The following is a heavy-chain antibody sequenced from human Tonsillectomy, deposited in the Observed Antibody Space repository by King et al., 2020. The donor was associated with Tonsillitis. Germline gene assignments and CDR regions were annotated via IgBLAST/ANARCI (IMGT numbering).Heavy chain of an antibody. CDR1: GYTFTGYY. J-gene: IGHJ5*02. CDR3: ARESSRPDYGDYEGGFDP. D-gene: IGHD4-17*01. Sequence: QLVQSGAEVKKPGASVKVSCKASGYTFTGYYIHWVRQAPGQGLEWMGWINPNSGGTNYAQKFLGRVTMTRDTSISTPYMELSRLRSDDTAVYYCARESSRPDYGDYEGGFDPWGQGTLVTVSS. CDR2: INPNSGGT. V-gene: IGHV1-2*02.